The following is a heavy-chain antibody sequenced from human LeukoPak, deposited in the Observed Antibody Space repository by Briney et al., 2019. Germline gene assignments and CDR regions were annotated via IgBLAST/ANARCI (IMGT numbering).Heavy chain of an antibody. CDR2: IGGRGGST. V-gene: IGHV3-23*01. J-gene: IGHJ5*02. CDR3: GKEGGA. D-gene: IGHD3-16*01. Sequence: GGSLRLSCAASGFRFSDFTMTWVRQAPGKGPEWVSAIGGRGGSTYYADSLGGRFIISKDNSKDMVYLQMNSLKVEDTATYYCGKEGGAWGQGTKVTVSS. CDR1: GFRFSDFT.